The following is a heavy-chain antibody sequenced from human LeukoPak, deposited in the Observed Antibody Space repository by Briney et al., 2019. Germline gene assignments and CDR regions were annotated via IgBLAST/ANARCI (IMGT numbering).Heavy chain of an antibody. V-gene: IGHV1-3*01. J-gene: IGHJ4*02. CDR2: INAADGNT. CDR3: ARDEWAAAGSYFDY. D-gene: IGHD6-13*01. CDR1: GYNFTEYA. Sequence: ASVKVSCKAPGYNFTEYAVHWVRRAPGHRLEWLGWINAADGNTRYSQRFQARVTLTRDTSATTAYMDLSNLRSEDTAIYYCARDEWAAAGSYFDYWGQGTLVTVSS.